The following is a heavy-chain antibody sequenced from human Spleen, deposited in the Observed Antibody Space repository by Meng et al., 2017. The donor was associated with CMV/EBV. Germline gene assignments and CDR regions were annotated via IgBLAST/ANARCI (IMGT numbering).Heavy chain of an antibody. D-gene: IGHD4/OR15-4a*01. CDR1: GTSISTSNW. Sequence: SGTSISTSNWWSWVRQPPGKGLEWIGEVYHSGYTNYNPSLKSRVTMSVDRSKNQFSLKLSSVTAADTAIYYCARVTEYGGNCFDSWGQGTLVTVSS. J-gene: IGHJ4*02. CDR2: VYHSGYT. V-gene: IGHV4-4*02. CDR3: ARVTEYGGNCFDS.